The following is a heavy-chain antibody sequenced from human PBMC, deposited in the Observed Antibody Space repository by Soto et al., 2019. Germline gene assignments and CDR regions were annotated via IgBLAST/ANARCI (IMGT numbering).Heavy chain of an antibody. D-gene: IGHD6-13*01. CDR3: ARYSSSWSPFDY. CDR1: GGSISSYY. Sequence: SETLSLTCTVSGGSISSYYWSWIRQPPGKGLEWIGYIYYSGSTNYNPSLKSRVTISVDTSKNQFSLKLSSVTAADTAVYYCARYSSSWSPFDYWGQGTLVTSPQ. V-gene: IGHV4-59*08. CDR2: IYYSGST. J-gene: IGHJ4*02.